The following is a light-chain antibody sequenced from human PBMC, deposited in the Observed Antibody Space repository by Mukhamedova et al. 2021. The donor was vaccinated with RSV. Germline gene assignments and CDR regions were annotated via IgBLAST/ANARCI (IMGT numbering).Light chain of an antibody. Sequence: ATINCKSSQTILYTSNNKNYLACYQQKPRQPPKLLISWSSTRESGAPDRFSGRGSGTDFTLPINSLQAEDVAVYYCQQYYNSPLT. V-gene: IGKV4-1*01. CDR2: WSS. CDR3: QQYYNSPLT. J-gene: IGKJ4*01. CDR1: QTILYTSNNKNY.